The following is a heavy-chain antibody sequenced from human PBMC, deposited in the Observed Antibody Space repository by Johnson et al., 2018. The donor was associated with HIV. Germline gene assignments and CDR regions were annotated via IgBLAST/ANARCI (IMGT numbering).Heavy chain of an antibody. CDR1: GFTFSSYA. J-gene: IGHJ3*02. CDR3: ARVSTMIVVARNDAFDI. CDR2: ISYDGSNK. D-gene: IGHD3-22*01. Sequence: VQLVESGGGVVQPGRSLRLSCAASGFTFSSYAMHWVRQAPGKGLEWVAVISYDGSNKYYADSVKGRFTISRDNSKNTLYLQMNSLRAEDTDVYYCARVSTMIVVARNDAFDIWGQGTMVTVSS. V-gene: IGHV3-30-3*01.